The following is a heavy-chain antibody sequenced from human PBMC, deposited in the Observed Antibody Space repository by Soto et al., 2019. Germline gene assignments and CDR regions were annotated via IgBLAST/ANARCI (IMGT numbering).Heavy chain of an antibody. CDR1: GGSITSDNYC. V-gene: IGHV4-31*03. CDR2: IYYSGST. CDR3: ARDGDYFGSGSPPLLSK. J-gene: IGHJ4*02. D-gene: IGHD3-10*01. Sequence: QVQLQESGPGLVMPSQTLSLTCTVSGGSITSDNYCWTWIRQHPVKGLEWMGHIYYSGSTSYNPSLKSRVTISIDTAKNPFSLKLTSVTAADTAVYYWARDGDYFGSGSPPLLSKWGQGTLVTVSS.